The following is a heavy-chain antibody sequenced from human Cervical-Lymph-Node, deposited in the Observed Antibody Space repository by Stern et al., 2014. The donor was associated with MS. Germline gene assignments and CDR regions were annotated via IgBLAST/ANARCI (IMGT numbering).Heavy chain of an antibody. CDR1: GYGFTDFY. D-gene: IGHD3-10*01. CDR3: ARRGVLGDMDL. Sequence: QVQLVQSGAEARKPGASVKISCKASGYGFTDFYLFWVRQAPGKGLECMGWINADNGGIKYVEKFQGRVSVTRDTSVSTTCLELRRLTSDDTAVYYCARRGVLGDMDLWGQGTPVTVSS. V-gene: IGHV1-2*02. CDR2: INADNGGI. J-gene: IGHJ5*02.